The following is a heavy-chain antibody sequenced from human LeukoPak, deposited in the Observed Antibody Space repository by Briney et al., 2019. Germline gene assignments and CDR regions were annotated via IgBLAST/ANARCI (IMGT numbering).Heavy chain of an antibody. CDR1: GGSISSSS. D-gene: IGHD2-15*01. J-gene: IGHJ1*01. CDR2: ISSSSSYI. V-gene: IGHV3-21*01. Sequence: ETLSLTCTVSGGSISSSSYYWGWIRQPPGKGLEWVSSISSSSSYIYYADSVKGRFTISRDNAKNSLYLQMNSLRAEDTAVYYCAKGDIVVVVAAIQHWGQGTLVTVSS. CDR3: AKGDIVVVVAAIQH.